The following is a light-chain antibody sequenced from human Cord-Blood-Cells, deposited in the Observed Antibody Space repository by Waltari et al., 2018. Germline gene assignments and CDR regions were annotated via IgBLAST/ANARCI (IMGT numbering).Light chain of an antibody. V-gene: IGLV2-14*01. CDR3: SSYTSSRV. CDR1: SRDAGGDNH. J-gene: IGLJ3*02. CDR2: DVS. Sequence: QSALTPPASWSGSPGQSTTPSCPGTSRDAGGDNHVSWYQQHPGKAPKLMTYDVSNRPSGVSNRFSGSKSGNTASLTISGLQAEDEADYYCSSYTSSRVFGGGTKLTVL.